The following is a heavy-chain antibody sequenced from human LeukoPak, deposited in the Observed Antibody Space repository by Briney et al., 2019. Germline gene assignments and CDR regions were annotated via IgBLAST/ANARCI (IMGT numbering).Heavy chain of an antibody. J-gene: IGHJ4*02. V-gene: IGHV3-30-3*01. Sequence: GGSLRLSCAASGFTFSSYAMHWVRQAPGKGLEWVAVISYDGSNKYYADSVKGRFTISRDNSKNTLYLQMNSLRAEDTAVYYCATYYYGSGSYSHFDYWGQGTLVTVSS. D-gene: IGHD3-10*01. CDR1: GFTFSSYA. CDR2: ISYDGSNK. CDR3: ATYYYGSGSYSHFDY.